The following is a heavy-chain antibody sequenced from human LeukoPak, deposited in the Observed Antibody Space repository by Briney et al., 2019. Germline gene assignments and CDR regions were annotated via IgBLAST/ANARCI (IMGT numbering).Heavy chain of an antibody. J-gene: IGHJ5*02. D-gene: IGHD1-26*01. CDR1: GYTFTGYY. CDR3: ARGLEIVGATTNWFDP. V-gene: IGHV1-2*02. Sequence: GASVKVSCKASGYTFTGYYMHWARQAPGQGLEWMGWINPNSGGTNYAQKFQGRVTMTRDTSISTAYMELSRLRSDDTAVYYCARGLEIVGATTNWFDPWGQGTLVTVSS. CDR2: INPNSGGT.